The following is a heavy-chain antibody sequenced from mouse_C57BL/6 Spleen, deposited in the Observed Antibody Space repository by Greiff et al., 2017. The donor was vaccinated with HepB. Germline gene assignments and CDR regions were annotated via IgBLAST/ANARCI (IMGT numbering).Heavy chain of an antibody. CDR1: GYTFTSYG. J-gene: IGHJ1*03. Sequence: VQLQESGAELARPGASVKLSCKASGYTFTSYGISWVKQRTGQGLEWIGEIYPRSGNTYYNEKFKGKATLTADKSSSTAYMELRSLTSEDSAVYFCASPPYYYGSSYWYVDVWGTGTTVTVSS. D-gene: IGHD1-1*01. CDR2: IYPRSGNT. CDR3: ASPPYYYGSSYWYVDV. V-gene: IGHV1-81*01.